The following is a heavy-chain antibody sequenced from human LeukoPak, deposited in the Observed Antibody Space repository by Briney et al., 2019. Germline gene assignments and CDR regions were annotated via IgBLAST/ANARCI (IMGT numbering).Heavy chain of an antibody. Sequence: GSLRLSCAASGFTFSSYAMSWVRQPPGKGLEWIGEINHSGSTNYNPSLKSRVTISVDTSKNQFSLKLSSVTAADTAVYYCASGGRGLDSSSWYLIFDYWGQGTLVTVSS. CDR1: GFTFSSYA. J-gene: IGHJ4*02. V-gene: IGHV4-34*01. CDR2: INHSGST. D-gene: IGHD6-13*01. CDR3: ASGGRGLDSSSWYLIFDY.